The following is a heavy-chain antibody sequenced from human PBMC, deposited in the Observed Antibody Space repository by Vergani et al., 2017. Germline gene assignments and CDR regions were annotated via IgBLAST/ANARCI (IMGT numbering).Heavy chain of an antibody. CDR1: GGSISSYY. J-gene: IGHJ4*02. CDR2: IYYSGST. Sequence: QVQLQESGPGLVKPSETLSLTCTVSGGSISSYYWSWIRQPPGKGLEWIGSIYYSGSTYYNPSLKSRVTISVDTAKNQFSLKLSSVTAADTAVYYCARHSPYLIWTEVGATTIDYWGQGTLVTVSS. V-gene: IGHV4-59*05. CDR3: ARHSPYLIWTEVGATTIDY. D-gene: IGHD1-26*01.